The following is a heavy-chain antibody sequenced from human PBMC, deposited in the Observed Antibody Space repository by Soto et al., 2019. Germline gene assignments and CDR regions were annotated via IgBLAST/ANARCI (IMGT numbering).Heavy chain of an antibody. V-gene: IGHV1-69*13. D-gene: IGHD3-22*01. Sequence: SVKVSCKASGGTFSSYAISWVRQAPGQGLEWMGGIIPIFGTANYAQKFQGRVTITADESTSTAYMELSSLRSEDTAVYYCARDPEYYYDSSGYYWGQGTLVTVSS. J-gene: IGHJ4*02. CDR1: GGTFSSYA. CDR2: IIPIFGTA. CDR3: ARDPEYYYDSSGYY.